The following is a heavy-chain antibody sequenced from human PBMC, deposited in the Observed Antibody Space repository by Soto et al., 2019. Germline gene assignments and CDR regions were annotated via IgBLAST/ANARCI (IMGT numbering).Heavy chain of an antibody. V-gene: IGHV3-33*01. CDR1: GFTFSSYG. J-gene: IGHJ4*02. Sequence: GGSLRLSCAASGFTFSSYGMHWVRQAPGKGLEWVAVIWYDGSNKYYADSVKGRFTISRDNSKNTLYLQMNSLRAEDTAVYYCARDQLYSSSWSDYWGQGTLVTVSS. D-gene: IGHD6-13*01. CDR2: IWYDGSNK. CDR3: ARDQLYSSSWSDY.